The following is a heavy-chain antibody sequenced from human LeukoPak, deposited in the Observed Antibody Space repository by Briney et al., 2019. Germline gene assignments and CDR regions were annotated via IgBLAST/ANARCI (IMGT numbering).Heavy chain of an antibody. CDR1: GYTFTGYY. J-gene: IGHJ6*02. V-gene: IGHV1-2*02. D-gene: IGHD1-26*01. CDR2: INPNSGGT. Sequence: ASVKVSCKASGYTFTGYYMHWVRQAPGQGLEWMGWINPNSGGTNYAQKFQGRVTMTTDTSTSTAYMELRSLRSDDTAVYYCARDGKDYSGSYPTPGGLYYYYGMDVWGQGTTVTVSS. CDR3: ARDGKDYSGSYPTPGGLYYYYGMDV.